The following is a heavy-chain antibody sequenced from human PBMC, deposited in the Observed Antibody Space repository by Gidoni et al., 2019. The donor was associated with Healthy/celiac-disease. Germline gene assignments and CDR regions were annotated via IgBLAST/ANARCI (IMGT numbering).Heavy chain of an antibody. Sequence: VPLLESGGGLVQPGGSLRLSCAASGFAFRRYAMSWVRQAPGKGLEWVSVISGSGGSTYYADSVKGRFTISRDNSKNTLYLQMNSLRAEDTAVYYCARENSGSYSDSCFDYWGQGTLVTVSS. D-gene: IGHD1-26*01. CDR3: ARENSGSYSDSCFDY. CDR2: ISGSGGST. V-gene: IGHV3-23*01. CDR1: GFAFRRYA. J-gene: IGHJ4*02.